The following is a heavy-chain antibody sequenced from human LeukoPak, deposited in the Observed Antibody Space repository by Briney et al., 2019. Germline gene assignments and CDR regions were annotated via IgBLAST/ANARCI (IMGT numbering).Heavy chain of an antibody. J-gene: IGHJ4*02. V-gene: IGHV4-59*11. CDR3: TIGGDAYKTGY. CDR1: GDSISTRY. Sequence: PSETLSLTCSVSGDSISTRYCSWIRQSPGKGLEWIGYMYYSGSPNYNPPLKSRVTISLGTSKNQFSLKLTSVTAADTAVYYCTIGGDAYKTGYWGQGTLVTVSS. D-gene: IGHD5-24*01. CDR2: MYYSGSP.